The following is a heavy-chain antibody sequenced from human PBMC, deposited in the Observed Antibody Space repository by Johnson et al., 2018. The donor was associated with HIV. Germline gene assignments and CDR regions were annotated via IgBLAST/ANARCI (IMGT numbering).Heavy chain of an antibody. J-gene: IGHJ3*02. V-gene: IGHV3-48*04. CDR3: ARGMTTVTNHDAFDI. D-gene: IGHD4-17*01. Sequence: MQLVESGGGVVQPGRSLRLSCAASGFTFSSYGMHWVRQAPGKGLEWVSYISSSGGTIYYAAPVKGRFSISRDNAKNSLYLQMTSLRAEDTAVYDCARGMTTVTNHDAFDIWGQGTMVTVSS. CDR1: GFTFSSYG. CDR2: ISSSGGTI.